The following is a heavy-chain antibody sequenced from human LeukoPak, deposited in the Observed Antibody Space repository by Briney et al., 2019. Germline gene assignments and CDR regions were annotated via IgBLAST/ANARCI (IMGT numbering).Heavy chain of an antibody. CDR1: GYTFAGFG. D-gene: IGHD3-9*01. J-gene: IGHJ6*02. CDR2: ISGSGGST. Sequence: PGGSLRLSCAASGYTFAGFGMSWVRHRPGKGLEWVSAISGSGGSTYYADSVKGRFTISRDNSKNTLYLQMNSLRAEDTAVYYCAKDRYDILSDGMDVWGQGTTVTVSS. V-gene: IGHV3-23*01. CDR3: AKDRYDILSDGMDV.